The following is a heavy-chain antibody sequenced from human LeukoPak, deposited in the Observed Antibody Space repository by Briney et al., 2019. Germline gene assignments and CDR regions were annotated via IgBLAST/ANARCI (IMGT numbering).Heavy chain of an antibody. CDR3: ARETYDSSGARFDY. J-gene: IGHJ4*02. CDR2: IYYSGSP. Sequence: SETLSLTCTVSGGSISSYYWSWIRQPPGKGLEWIGYIYYSGSPNFNPSLKSRVTMSVDTSKNQFSLKLSSVTAADTAVYYCARETYDSSGARFDYWGQGTLVTVSS. V-gene: IGHV4-59*01. D-gene: IGHD3-22*01. CDR1: GGSISSYY.